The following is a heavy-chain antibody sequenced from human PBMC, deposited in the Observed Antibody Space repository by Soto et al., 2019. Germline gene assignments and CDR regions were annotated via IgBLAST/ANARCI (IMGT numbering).Heavy chain of an antibody. J-gene: IGHJ3*02. CDR3: ARDRRDGYKPDAFDI. CDR2: IWYDGSNK. V-gene: IGHV3-33*01. CDR1: GFTFSSYG. Sequence: GGSLRLSCAASGFTFSSYGMHWVRRAPGKGLEWVAVIWYDGSNKYYADSVKGRFTISRDNSKNTLYLQMNSLRAEDTAVYYCARDRRDGYKPDAFDIWGQGTMVTVSS. D-gene: IGHD5-12*01.